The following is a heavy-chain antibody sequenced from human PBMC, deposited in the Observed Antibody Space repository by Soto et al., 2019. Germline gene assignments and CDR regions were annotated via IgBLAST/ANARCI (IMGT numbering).Heavy chain of an antibody. V-gene: IGHV4-59*08. CDR1: GGSISSYY. D-gene: IGHD2-2*02. Sequence: QVQLQESGPGLVKPSETLSLTCTVSGGSISSYYWSWIRQPPGKGLQWIGYIYYSGSTNYNPSLTSRVTISVDTSKKQFSLKLSSVTAADTAVYYCARHVCSSTSCYKPVYWYFDLWGRGTLVTVSS. J-gene: IGHJ2*01. CDR3: ARHVCSSTSCYKPVYWYFDL. CDR2: IYYSGST.